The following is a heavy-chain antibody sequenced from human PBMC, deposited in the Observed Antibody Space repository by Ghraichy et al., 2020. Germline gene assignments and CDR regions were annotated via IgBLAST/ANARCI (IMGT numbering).Heavy chain of an antibody. Sequence: ASVKVSCKASGYTFTLYHIHWVRQATGQGLEWMAWLNPDSGSAAYAQKFQGRVTLTRNTSISTAYMELSNLRSDDTAEYYCARSLDDVTPVDVWGQGTTVTVS. CDR2: LNPDSGSA. J-gene: IGHJ6*02. CDR3: ARSLDDVTPVDV. V-gene: IGHV1-8*01. CDR1: GYTFTLYH. D-gene: IGHD3-16*01.